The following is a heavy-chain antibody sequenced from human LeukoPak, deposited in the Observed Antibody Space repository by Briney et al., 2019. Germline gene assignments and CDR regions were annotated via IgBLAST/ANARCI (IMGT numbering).Heavy chain of an antibody. Sequence: ASVKVSCKASGYIFTGYYMHWVRQAPGQGLEWMGWINPNSGDTNYAQKFQGRVTMTRDTSISTAYMELSRLRSDDTAVYYCARDKRPVPYSGYYTLHKHNWFDPWGQGTLVTVSS. CDR2: INPNSGDT. CDR1: GYIFTGYY. V-gene: IGHV1-2*02. D-gene: IGHD3/OR15-3a*01. J-gene: IGHJ5*02. CDR3: ARDKRPVPYSGYYTLHKHNWFDP.